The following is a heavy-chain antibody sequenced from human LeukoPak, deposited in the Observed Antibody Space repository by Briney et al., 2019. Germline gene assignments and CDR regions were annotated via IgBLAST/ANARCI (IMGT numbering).Heavy chain of an antibody. V-gene: IGHV4-4*07. D-gene: IGHD6-6*01. Sequence: SETLSLTCTVSGGPISSYYWSWIRQPAGKGLEWIGRIYTSGSTNYNPSLKSRVTISVDKSKNQFSLKLSSVTAADTAVYYCARAGEQLGPRWFDPWGQGTLVTVSS. CDR1: GGPISSYY. CDR3: ARAGEQLGPRWFDP. J-gene: IGHJ5*02. CDR2: IYTSGST.